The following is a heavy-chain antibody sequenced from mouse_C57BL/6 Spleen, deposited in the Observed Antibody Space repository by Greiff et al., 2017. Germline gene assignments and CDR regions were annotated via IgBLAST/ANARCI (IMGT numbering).Heavy chain of an antibody. CDR3: ARSPLSY. CDR1: GYSFTGYY. CDR2: INPSTGGT. J-gene: IGHJ3*01. D-gene: IGHD6-1*01. Sequence: VQLQQSGPELVKPGASVKISCKASGYSFTGYYMNWVKQSPEKSLEWIGEINPSTGGTTYNQKFKAKATLTVDKSSSTAYMQLKSLTSEDSAVYYCARSPLSYWGQGTLVTVSA. V-gene: IGHV1-42*01.